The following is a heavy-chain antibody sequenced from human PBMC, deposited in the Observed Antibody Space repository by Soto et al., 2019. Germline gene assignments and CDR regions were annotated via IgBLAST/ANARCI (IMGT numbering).Heavy chain of an antibody. CDR2: AYHSGST. CDR1: GYSISSGFY. V-gene: IGHV4-38-2*01. D-gene: IGHD4-17*01. J-gene: IGHJ6*02. Sequence: SEALSLTCGVSGYSISSGFYWGWIRQAPGKGLEWIGNAYHSGSTYYNPYNPSLKSRVTISVDTSKNQFSLRLRSVTAADTAVYYCARAFYRDFAPSYYGMDVWGQGTTVTVYS. CDR3: ARAFYRDFAPSYYGMDV.